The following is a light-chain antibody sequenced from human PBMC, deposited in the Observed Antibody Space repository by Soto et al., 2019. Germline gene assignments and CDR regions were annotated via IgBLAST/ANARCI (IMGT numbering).Light chain of an antibody. CDR3: QQYHNWPA. J-gene: IGKJ1*01. V-gene: IGKV3-15*01. CDR2: GAA. CDR1: QSVFSS. Sequence: EIVMTQSPATLSVSPGERATLSCRASQSVFSSLAWYQQKPGQAPRLLIYGAATRATGIPARFSGSGSGTEFTLTISSLQSEDFAVYYCQQYHNWPAFVQGPKVEIK.